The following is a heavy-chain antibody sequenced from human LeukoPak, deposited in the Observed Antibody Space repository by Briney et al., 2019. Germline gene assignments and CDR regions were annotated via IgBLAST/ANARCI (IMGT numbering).Heavy chain of an antibody. Sequence: GASVKVSCKASGYTFTSYYMHWVRQAPGQGLEWMGIINPSGGSTSYARKFQGRVTMTRDTSTSTVYMELSSLRSEDTAVYYCARDVYDSSGSRANGMDVWGQGTTVTVSS. CDR3: ARDVYDSSGSRANGMDV. D-gene: IGHD3-22*01. CDR2: INPSGGST. J-gene: IGHJ6*02. CDR1: GYTFTSYY. V-gene: IGHV1-46*01.